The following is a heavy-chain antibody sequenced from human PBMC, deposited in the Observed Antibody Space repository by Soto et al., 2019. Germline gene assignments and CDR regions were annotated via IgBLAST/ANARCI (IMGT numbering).Heavy chain of an antibody. V-gene: IGHV1-3*01. Sequence: ASVNVSCKASGYTFTSYAMHWVRQAPGQRLEWMGWINAGNGNTKYSQKFQGRVTITRDTSASTAYMELSSLRSEDTAVYYCARGYCSSTSCYYYYGMDVWGQGTTVTVSS. CDR1: GYTFTSYA. CDR3: ARGYCSSTSCYYYYGMDV. J-gene: IGHJ6*02. CDR2: INAGNGNT. D-gene: IGHD2-2*01.